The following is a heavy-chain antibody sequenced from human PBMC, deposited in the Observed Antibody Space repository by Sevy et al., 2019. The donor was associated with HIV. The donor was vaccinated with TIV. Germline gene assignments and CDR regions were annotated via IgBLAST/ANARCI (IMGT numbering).Heavy chain of an antibody. Sequence: GESLKISCAASGFTFSSYGMHWVRQAPGKGLEGAGVISYDGSNKYYADSVKGRFTVSRNNSKNTLYLQMNSLRAADTAMYYCAKEGWEIAVAGWGQGTLVTVSS. CDR3: AKEGWEIAVAG. CDR1: GFTFSSYG. CDR2: ISYDGSNK. D-gene: IGHD6-19*01. V-gene: IGHV3-30*18. J-gene: IGHJ4*02.